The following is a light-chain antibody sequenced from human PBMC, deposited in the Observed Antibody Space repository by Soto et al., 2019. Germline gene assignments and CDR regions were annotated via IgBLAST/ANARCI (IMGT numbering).Light chain of an antibody. V-gene: IGKV1-5*03. CDR2: EAS. Sequence: DVQLTQSPSTLSASVVDRVTFTCRASQSIGTWLAWYQQKPGKAPNLLIYEASTLESGVPSRFGGSGSGTDFALTISSLQPDDSATYYCQQYNTYPMFTFGQGTNVDI. CDR3: QQYNTYPMFT. J-gene: IGKJ2*01. CDR1: QSIGTW.